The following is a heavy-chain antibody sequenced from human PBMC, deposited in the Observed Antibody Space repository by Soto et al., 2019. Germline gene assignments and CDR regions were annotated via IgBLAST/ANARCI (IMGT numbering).Heavy chain of an antibody. CDR1: GFIFSGYG. CDR3: AKGGSSSARYFDR. D-gene: IGHD6-6*01. CDR2: ISFEGSKK. Sequence: QVQLVESGGGVVQPGGSLRLSCAASGFIFSGYGMHWVRQAPGKGLEWVAVISFEGSKKYYENSVEGRFTISRDNSKNTLFLQMNSLRAEDTAVYYCAKGGSSSARYFDRWGQGALVTVSS. V-gene: IGHV3-30*18. J-gene: IGHJ5*02.